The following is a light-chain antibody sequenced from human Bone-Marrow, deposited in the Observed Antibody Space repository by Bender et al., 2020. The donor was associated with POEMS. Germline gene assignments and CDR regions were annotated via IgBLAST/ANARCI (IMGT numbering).Light chain of an antibody. CDR3: CSYASSYTWV. CDR1: TSDVGTSAY. V-gene: IGLV2-11*01. Sequence: QSALTQPASVSGSPGQAITISCAGTTSDVGTSAYVSWYQQHPGKAPKLILYGVNSRPSGVPERFSASKSDNSASLTIFGLQPEDEADYYCCSYASSYTWVFGGGTKLTVL. CDR2: GVN. J-gene: IGLJ3*02.